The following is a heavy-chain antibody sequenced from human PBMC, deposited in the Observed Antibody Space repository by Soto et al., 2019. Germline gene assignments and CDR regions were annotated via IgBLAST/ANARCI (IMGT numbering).Heavy chain of an antibody. CDR3: ARIAASGRGWDV. J-gene: IGHJ6*02. V-gene: IGHV3-7*01. CDR1: GLTFSSYW. Sequence: EVQLVESGGGLVQPGGSLRLSCVDSGLTFSSYWMRWVRQAPVKGLEWVGNIKQDGCEENYADSVKGRFTISRDNAKNSMYLQMNSLRVEDTAVYYCARIAASGRGWDVWGQGTTVVVSS. CDR2: IKQDGCEE. D-gene: IGHD6-13*01.